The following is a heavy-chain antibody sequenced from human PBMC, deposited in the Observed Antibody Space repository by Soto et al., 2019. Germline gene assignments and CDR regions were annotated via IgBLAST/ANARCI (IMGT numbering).Heavy chain of an antibody. D-gene: IGHD5-12*01. J-gene: IGHJ4*02. V-gene: IGHV5-51*01. Sequence: PGGSLNISCKGSGYSFPSHWIARVRQMPGKGLGGMGIIYPGDSDTRYSPPFEGQVNMSGDKPISTAYVQWDSLKASDSAMFYCAILDDYGYPIDYWGQGSLVTVSS. CDR3: AILDDYGYPIDY. CDR1: GYSFPSHW. CDR2: IYPGDSDT.